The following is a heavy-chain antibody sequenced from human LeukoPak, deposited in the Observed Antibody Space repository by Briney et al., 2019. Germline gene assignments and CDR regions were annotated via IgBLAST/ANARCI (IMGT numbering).Heavy chain of an antibody. J-gene: IGHJ4*02. CDR2: INPDGSST. V-gene: IGHV3-74*01. CDR3: ARSFGFGVVLCFDC. Sequence: GGSLRLSCAASGFTFSSYWMHWVRQAPGKGLVWVSRINPDGSSTTYADSVKGRFTISRDNAKNTLYLQMNSLRAEDTAVYYCARSFGFGVVLCFDCCGQGTLVTVSS. CDR1: GFTFSSYW. D-gene: IGHD3-3*01.